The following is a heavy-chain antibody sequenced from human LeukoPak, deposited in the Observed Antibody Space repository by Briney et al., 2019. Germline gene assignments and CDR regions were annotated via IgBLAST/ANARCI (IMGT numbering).Heavy chain of an antibody. CDR2: IYHSGST. CDR3: ARGVTNYDFWSGYYLS. CDR1: GGSISSGGYS. V-gene: IGHV4-30-2*01. J-gene: IGHJ4*02. D-gene: IGHD3-3*01. Sequence: SQTLSLTCAVSGGSISSGGYSWIWIRQPPGKGLEWIGYIYHSGSTYYNPSLKSRVTISVDRSKNQFSLKLSSVTAADTAVYYCARGVTNYDFWSGYYLSWGQGTLVTVSS.